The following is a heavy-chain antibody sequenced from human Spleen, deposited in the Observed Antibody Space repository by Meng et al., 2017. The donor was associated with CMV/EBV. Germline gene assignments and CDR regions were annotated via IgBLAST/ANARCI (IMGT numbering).Heavy chain of an antibody. D-gene: IGHD2-2*01. CDR3: AKGVCSSTTCYSNWFDP. V-gene: IGHV3-74*01. Sequence: GGSLRLSCAASGFTFSSYWMHWVRQAPGKGLEWVSRINSDGSTTSYADSVKDRFTISRDNAKNTVYMQMSSLRAEDTAVYYCAKGVCSSTTCYSNWFDPWGQGTLVTGSS. CDR1: GFTFSSYW. CDR2: INSDGSTT. J-gene: IGHJ5*02.